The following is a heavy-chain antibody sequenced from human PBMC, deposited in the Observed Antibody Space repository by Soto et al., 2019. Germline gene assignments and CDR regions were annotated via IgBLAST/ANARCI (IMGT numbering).Heavy chain of an antibody. V-gene: IGHV1-18*01. CDR1: GYTFRNYG. CDR2: ISPYNGNT. Sequence: ASVKVSCKASGYTFRNYGITWVRQAPGQGLEWMAWISPYNGNTNYAQDLQGRVTMTTDTSTSTAYMELRSLTSEDTAMYYCARDLVSGSDFWRAYNGGYFDNWGQGTLVTVSS. J-gene: IGHJ4*02. CDR3: ARDLVSGSDFWRAYNGGYFDN. D-gene: IGHD3-3*01.